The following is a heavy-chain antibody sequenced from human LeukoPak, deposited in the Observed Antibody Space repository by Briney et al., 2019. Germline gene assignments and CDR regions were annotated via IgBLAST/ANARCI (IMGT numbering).Heavy chain of an antibody. CDR2: IYYSGST. V-gene: IGHV4-39*01. Sequence: SETLSLTCTVSGGSISSSSYYWGWIRQPPGKGLEWIGSIYYSGSTYYNPSLKSRVTISVDTSKNQFSLKLGSVTAADTAVYYCARHVWVVKGSSWYLGWFDPWGQGTLVTVSS. J-gene: IGHJ5*02. CDR1: GGSISSSSYY. CDR3: ARHVWVVKGSSWYLGWFDP. D-gene: IGHD6-13*01.